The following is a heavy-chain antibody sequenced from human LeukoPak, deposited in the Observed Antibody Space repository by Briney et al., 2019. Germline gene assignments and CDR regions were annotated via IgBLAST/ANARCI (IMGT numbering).Heavy chain of an antibody. D-gene: IGHD6-13*01. Sequence: PSETLSLTCAVYGGSFSGCYWSWIRQPPGKGLEWIGEINHSGSTNYNPSLKSRVTISVDTSKNQFSLKLSSVTAADTAVYYCARAEWYSSSWPNAFDIWGQGTMVTVSS. V-gene: IGHV4-34*01. CDR3: ARAEWYSSSWPNAFDI. J-gene: IGHJ3*02. CDR2: INHSGST. CDR1: GGSFSGCY.